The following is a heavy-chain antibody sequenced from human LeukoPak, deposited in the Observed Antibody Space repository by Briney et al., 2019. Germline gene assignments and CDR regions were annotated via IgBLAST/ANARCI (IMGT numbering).Heavy chain of an antibody. V-gene: IGHV4-59*01. J-gene: IGHJ6*03. CDR3: ARETSQKGAHYMDV. Sequence: PSETLSLTCTVSGGSISSYYWSWLRQPPGKGLEWIGYIYYSGSTNYNPSLKSRVTISVDTSKNQFSLKLTSVTAADTAVYYCARETSQKGAHYMDVWGKGTTVTISS. CDR2: IYYSGST. CDR1: GGSISSYY. D-gene: IGHD3-16*01.